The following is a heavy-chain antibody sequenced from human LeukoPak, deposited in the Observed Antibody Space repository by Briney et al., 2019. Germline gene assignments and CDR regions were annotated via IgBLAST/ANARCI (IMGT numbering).Heavy chain of an antibody. CDR2: INPKTGDT. J-gene: IGHJ5*02. Sequence: ASVTVSCKASGYTFTDYYMHWVRQAPGQGLEWMGWINPKTGDTNYPQKFQDRVSMTRDTSISTAYMEMRRLRSEDTAVYYCAKELGAAAPAGGFDPWGQGTLVTVSS. CDR3: AKELGAAAPAGGFDP. V-gene: IGHV1-2*02. D-gene: IGHD6-13*01. CDR1: GYTFTDYY.